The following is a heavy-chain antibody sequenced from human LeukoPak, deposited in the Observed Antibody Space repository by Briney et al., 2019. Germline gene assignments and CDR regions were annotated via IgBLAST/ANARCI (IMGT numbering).Heavy chain of an antibody. CDR2: IYHSGST. D-gene: IGHD4/OR15-4a*01. V-gene: IGHV4-38-2*02. Sequence: PSETLSLTCTVSGYSISSRYYRGWIRQPARKGLEWIGSIYHSGSTYYNPSLKGRFTISVDTSKNQFSLKLSSVTAADTAVYYCARAMVGTENYYYYYYMDVWGKGTTVTVS. J-gene: IGHJ6*03. CDR3: ARAMVGTENYYYYYYMDV. CDR1: GYSISSRYY.